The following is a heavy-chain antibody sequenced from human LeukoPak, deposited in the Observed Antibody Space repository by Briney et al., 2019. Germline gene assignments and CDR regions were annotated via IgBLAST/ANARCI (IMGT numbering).Heavy chain of an antibody. CDR3: AGGNYYDSSGYYFPFDS. D-gene: IGHD3-22*01. J-gene: IGHJ4*02. Sequence: PSETLSLTCAVYGGSFSGYYWSWIRQPPGKGLEWIGEINHSGSTNYNPSLKSRVTISVDTSKNQFSLKLSSVTAADTVVYYCAGGNYYDSSGYYFPFDSWGQGTLVTVSS. CDR2: INHSGST. V-gene: IGHV4-34*01. CDR1: GGSFSGYY.